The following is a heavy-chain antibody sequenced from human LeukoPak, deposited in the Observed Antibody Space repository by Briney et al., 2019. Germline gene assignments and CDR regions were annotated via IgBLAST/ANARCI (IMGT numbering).Heavy chain of an antibody. CDR3: ARRPHSSGWYF. V-gene: IGHV4-34*01. CDR1: GGSFSGYY. J-gene: IGHJ4*02. CDR2: INHSGST. Sequence: PSETLSLTCAVYGGSFSGYYWSWIRQPPGKGLEWIGEINHSGSTNYNPSLKSRVTISVDTSKNQFSLKLSSVTAADTAVYYCARRPHSSGWYFRGQGTLVTVSS. D-gene: IGHD6-19*01.